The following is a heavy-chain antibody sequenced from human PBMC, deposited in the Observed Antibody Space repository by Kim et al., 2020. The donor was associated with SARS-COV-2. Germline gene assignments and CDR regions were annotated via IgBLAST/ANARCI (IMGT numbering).Heavy chain of an antibody. V-gene: IGHV4-39*01. CDR2: IYYSGST. D-gene: IGHD6-13*01. CDR1: GGSISSSSYY. Sequence: SETLSLTCTVSGGSISSSSYYWGWIRQPPGKGLEWIGSIYYSGSTYYNPSLKSRVTISVDTSKNQFSLKLSSVTAADTAVYYCARLEQQLVGGWGQGTLVTVSS. CDR3: ARLEQQLVGG. J-gene: IGHJ4*02.